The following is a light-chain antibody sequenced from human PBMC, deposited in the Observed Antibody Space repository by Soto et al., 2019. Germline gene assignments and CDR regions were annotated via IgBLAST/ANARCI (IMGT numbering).Light chain of an antibody. CDR3: QQSYSSPIT. Sequence: DIQMTQSPSSLSASVVDRVTITFRASQSISGYLNWYQQKPGKAPKLLIYAAFSLQSGVPSRFSGSGSGTDFTPTISSLQPEDFATYYCQQSYSSPITFGQGTRLEIK. J-gene: IGKJ5*01. CDR2: AAF. CDR1: QSISGY. V-gene: IGKV1-39*01.